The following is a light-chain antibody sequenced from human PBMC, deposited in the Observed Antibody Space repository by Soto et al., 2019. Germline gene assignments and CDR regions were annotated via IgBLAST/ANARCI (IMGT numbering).Light chain of an antibody. CDR1: QSLSSY. J-gene: IGKJ2*01. CDR3: QQRRNLL. Sequence: IVLTQSPATLSLSPGERATLSCRASQSLSSYLAWYQQKPGQAPRLLIYDASNRASGIPARFSGSGSGTDFTLTISSLEPEDSAVYYCQQRRNLLFGQGTKGDIK. V-gene: IGKV3-11*01. CDR2: DAS.